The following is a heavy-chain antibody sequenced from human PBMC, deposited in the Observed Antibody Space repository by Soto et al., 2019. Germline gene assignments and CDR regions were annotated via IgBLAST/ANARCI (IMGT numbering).Heavy chain of an antibody. Sequence: TSETLSLTCSVSGDSISTVDYFWAWIRQPPGQALEYIGYIYKSATTYYNPSFESRVAISLDTSKSQFSLNVTSVTAADTAVYFCARGRYCLTGRCFPNWFDSWGQGPLVTVSS. CDR3: ARGRYCLTGRCFPNWFDS. J-gene: IGHJ5*01. V-gene: IGHV4-30-4*01. CDR1: GDSISTVDYF. D-gene: IGHD2-15*01. CDR2: IYKSATT.